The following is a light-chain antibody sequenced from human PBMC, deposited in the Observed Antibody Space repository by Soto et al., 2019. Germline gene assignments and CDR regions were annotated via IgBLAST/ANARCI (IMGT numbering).Light chain of an antibody. V-gene: IGKV4-1*01. CDR1: QSVLYSSNNKNY. Sequence: DIVMTQSPDSLAVSLGERATINCKSSQSVLYSSNNKNYLAWYQQKPGQPPKLLIYWASTRESGVPDRFSGSGSGTDFTLTISSLQDEDVAVYYCQQYYNTPWTFGQGTKADIK. CDR2: WAS. CDR3: QQYYNTPWT. J-gene: IGKJ1*01.